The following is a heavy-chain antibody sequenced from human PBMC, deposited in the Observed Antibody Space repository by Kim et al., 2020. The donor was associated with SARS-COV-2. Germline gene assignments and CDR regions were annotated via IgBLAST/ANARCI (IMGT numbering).Heavy chain of an antibody. CDR1: GFTFTYYA. CDR3: ARRLFTKSTGDVYDYNG. V-gene: IGHV3-23*01. Sequence: GGSLRLSCAASGFTFTYYAMNWVRQAPGKGLEWVSAISANGASTYYADSVKGRFTVSRDNSKNTLHLQMNSLRAEDTAVYYRARRLFTKSTGDVYDYNG. D-gene: IGHD2-2*01. CDR2: ISANGAST. J-gene: IGHJ6*01.